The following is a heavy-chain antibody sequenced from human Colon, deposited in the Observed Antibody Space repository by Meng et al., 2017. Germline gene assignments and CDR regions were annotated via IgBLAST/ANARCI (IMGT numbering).Heavy chain of an antibody. CDR2: IYYSGNT. D-gene: IGHD3-10*01. CDR3: ARFYGSGTFEVHDY. CDR1: GGSVSSDIYY. J-gene: IGHJ4*02. Sequence: LQESGPGLVRPSETLSLTCTVSGGSVSSDIYYWSWIRQPPGKGLEWIGYIYYSGNTNYNPALKSRVTISVDTSKNQFSLKLSSVTAADTAVYYCARFYGSGTFEVHDYWGQGSLVTVSS. V-gene: IGHV4-61*01.